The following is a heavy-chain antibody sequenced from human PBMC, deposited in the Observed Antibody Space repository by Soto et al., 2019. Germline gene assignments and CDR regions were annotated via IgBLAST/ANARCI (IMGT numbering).Heavy chain of an antibody. CDR1: GFTFSIYA. Sequence: GGSLRLSCAASGFTFSIYAMHWVRHAPGKGLEWVAVISYDGSNKYYADSVKGRFTISRDNSKNTLYLQMNSLRAEDTAVYYCARERAFGDYSYYYYGMDVWGQGTTVTVSS. CDR2: ISYDGSNK. CDR3: ARERAFGDYSYYYYGMDV. J-gene: IGHJ6*02. D-gene: IGHD3-3*01. V-gene: IGHV3-30-3*01.